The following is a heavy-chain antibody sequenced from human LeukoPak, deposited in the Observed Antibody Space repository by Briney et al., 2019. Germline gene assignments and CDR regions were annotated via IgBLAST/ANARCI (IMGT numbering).Heavy chain of an antibody. CDR2: INPSGGST. V-gene: IGHV1-46*01. J-gene: IGHJ4*02. D-gene: IGHD1-1*01. CDR1: EYTFTSYY. CDR3: ARDGRARYFDY. Sequence: GASVKVSCEASEYTFTSYYMHWVRQAPGQGLEWMGIINPSGGSTSYAQKFQGRVTMTRDTSTSTVYMELSSLRSEDTAVYYCARDGRARYFDYWGQGTLVTVSS.